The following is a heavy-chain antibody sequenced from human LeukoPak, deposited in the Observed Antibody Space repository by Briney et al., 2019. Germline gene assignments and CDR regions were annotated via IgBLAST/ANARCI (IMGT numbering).Heavy chain of an antibody. J-gene: IGHJ5*02. CDR1: GYTFTGYY. V-gene: IGHV1-2*02. CDR2: INPNSGGT. CDR3: ARVRVTMVRGVHDNWFDP. Sequence: ASVTVSCKASGYTFTGYYMHWVRQAPGQGLEWMGWINPNSGGTNYAQKFQGRVTMTRDTSISTAYMELSRLRSDDTAVYYCARVRVTMVRGVHDNWFDPWGQGTLVPVSS. D-gene: IGHD3-10*01.